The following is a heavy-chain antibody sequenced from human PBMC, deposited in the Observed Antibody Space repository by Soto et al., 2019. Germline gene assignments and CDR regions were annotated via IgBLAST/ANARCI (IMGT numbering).Heavy chain of an antibody. D-gene: IGHD4-17*01. CDR1: GLAFSSYG. CDR2: ISYDGSNK. V-gene: IGHV3-30*18. CDR3: AKDPTATTSGVLHYYGMDV. Sequence: GGSLKLAGAGFGLAFSSYGMHWVLQAPGNGLEWVAVISYDGSNKYYADSVKGRFTISRDNSKNTLYLQMNSMRAEDTAVYYCAKDPTATTSGVLHYYGMDVWGQGTTVPVYS. J-gene: IGHJ6*02.